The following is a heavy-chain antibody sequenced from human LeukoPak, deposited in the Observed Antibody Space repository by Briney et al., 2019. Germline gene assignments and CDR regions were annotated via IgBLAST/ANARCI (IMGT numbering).Heavy chain of an antibody. V-gene: IGHV4-4*07. CDR1: GGSISSYY. D-gene: IGHD6-19*01. CDR3: AREHSAVAGYFKFDY. Sequence: PSETLSLTCTVSGGSISSYYWGWIRQPAGKGLEWIGRIYTSGSTNYNPSLKSRVTMSVDTSKNQFSLKLSSVTAADTAVYYCAREHSAVAGYFKFDYWGQGTLVTVSS. J-gene: IGHJ4*02. CDR2: IYTSGST.